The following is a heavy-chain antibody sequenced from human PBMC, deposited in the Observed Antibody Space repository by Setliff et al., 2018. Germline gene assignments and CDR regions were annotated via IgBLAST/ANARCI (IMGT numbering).Heavy chain of an antibody. V-gene: IGHV1-8*01. Sequence: ASVKVSCKASGYTFTSYDINWVRQATGQGLEWMGRMNPNSGNTGYAQKFQGRVTMTRNTSISTAYMELSSLRSEDTAVYYCATLIKYSSSWPHDAFDIWGQGTMVTVSS. CDR1: GYTFTSYD. CDR2: MNPNSGNT. J-gene: IGHJ3*02. D-gene: IGHD6-13*01. CDR3: ATLIKYSSSWPHDAFDI.